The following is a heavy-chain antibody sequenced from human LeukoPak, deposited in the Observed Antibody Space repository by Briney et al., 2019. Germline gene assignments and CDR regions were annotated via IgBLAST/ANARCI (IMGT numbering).Heavy chain of an antibody. D-gene: IGHD3-22*01. CDR3: AGGGDYDSSGYSFDY. J-gene: IGHJ4*02. Sequence: SQTLSLTCTVSGGSISSGSYYWSWIRQPAGKGLEWIGRIYTSGSTNYNPSLKSRVTISVDTSKNQFSLKLSSVTAADTAVYYCAGGGDYDSSGYSFDYWGQGTLVTVSS. CDR2: IYTSGST. V-gene: IGHV4-61*02. CDR1: GGSISSGSYY.